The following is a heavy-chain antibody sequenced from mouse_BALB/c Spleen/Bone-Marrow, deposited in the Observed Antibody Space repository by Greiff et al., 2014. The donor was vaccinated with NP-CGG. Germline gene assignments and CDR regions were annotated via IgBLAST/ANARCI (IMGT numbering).Heavy chain of an antibody. Sequence: EVMLVESGGGLVQPGGSLRLSCATSGFTFTDYYMSWVRQPPGKALEWLGFIRNKANGYTTEYSASVKGRFTISRDNSQSILYLQMNTLIAEDSATYYCARDKNYGSYWYFDVWGAGTTVTVSS. V-gene: IGHV7-3*02. CDR2: IRNKANGYTT. CDR1: GFTFTDYY. CDR3: ARDKNYGSYWYFDV. D-gene: IGHD2-1*01. J-gene: IGHJ1*01.